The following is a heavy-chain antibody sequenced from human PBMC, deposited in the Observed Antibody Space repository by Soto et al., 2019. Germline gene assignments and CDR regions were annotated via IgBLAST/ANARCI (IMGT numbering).Heavy chain of an antibody. D-gene: IGHD3-10*01. J-gene: IGHJ4*02. CDR3: ARSSISGIFYYYY. CDR1: GYTFTDNG. Sequence: QVQLVQSGAEVKKPGASVKVSCKASGYTFTDNGVSWMRQAPGQGLEWMGWINPNNGNTKYAQNFQGRVTMTTDTSTSTAYVELRSLRSDDPAMYYCARSSISGIFYYYYWGQGTLVTVSS. V-gene: IGHV1-18*01. CDR2: INPNNGNT.